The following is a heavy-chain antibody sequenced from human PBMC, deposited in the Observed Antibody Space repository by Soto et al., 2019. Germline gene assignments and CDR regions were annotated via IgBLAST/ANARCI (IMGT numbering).Heavy chain of an antibody. V-gene: IGHV3-23*01. CDR3: AKVFYYYDRSGYYSFDY. D-gene: IGHD3-22*01. CDR1: GFTFSSYA. J-gene: IGHJ4*02. CDR2: ISGSGSTI. Sequence: GGSLRLSCAASGFTFSSYAVSWVRQAPGKGPEWISSISGSGSTIYYADSVKGRFTISRDNSKNTLYLQMSSLRAEDTAVYYCAKVFYYYDRSGYYSFDYCGQGPLVTVSS.